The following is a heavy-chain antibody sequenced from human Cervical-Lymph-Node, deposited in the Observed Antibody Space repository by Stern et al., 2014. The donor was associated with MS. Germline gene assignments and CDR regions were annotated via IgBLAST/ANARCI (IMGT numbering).Heavy chain of an antibody. CDR1: GFTFSSYN. CDR3: ARDLGVVTDY. J-gene: IGHJ4*02. D-gene: IGHD2-15*01. Sequence: VKLVESGGGLVKPGESLRLSCAASGFTFSSYNMNWVRQAPGTGLEWVSSIRSSSSYIYYADSVKGRFTISRDNAKNSLYLQMNSLRAEDTAVYYCARDLGVVTDYWGQGTLVTVSS. V-gene: IGHV3-21*01. CDR2: IRSSSSYI.